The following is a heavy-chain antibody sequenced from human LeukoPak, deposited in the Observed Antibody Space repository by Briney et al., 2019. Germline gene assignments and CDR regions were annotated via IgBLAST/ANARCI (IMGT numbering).Heavy chain of an antibody. CDR3: ARDPDSSGWLDY. Sequence: SETLSLTCTVSGYSISSGYYWSWIRQPPGKGLEWIGYIYYSGSTNYNPSLKSRVTISVDTSKNQFSLKLSSVTAADTAVYYCARDPDSSGWLDYWGQGTLVTVSS. CDR1: GYSISSGYY. CDR2: IYYSGST. D-gene: IGHD6-19*01. V-gene: IGHV4-61*01. J-gene: IGHJ4*02.